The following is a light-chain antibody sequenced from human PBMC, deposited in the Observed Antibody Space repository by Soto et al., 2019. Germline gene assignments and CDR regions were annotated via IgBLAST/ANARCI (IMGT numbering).Light chain of an antibody. V-gene: IGLV2-11*01. CDR2: DVS. CDR1: SSDVSGYNY. CDR3: CSYAGSYYV. Sequence: QSALTQPRSVSGCPGQSVTISCTGTSSDVSGYNYVSWYQQHPGKAPKLMIYDVSKRPSGVPDRFSGSKSGNTASLTISGLQAEDEADYYCCSYAGSYYVFGTGTKLTVL. J-gene: IGLJ1*01.